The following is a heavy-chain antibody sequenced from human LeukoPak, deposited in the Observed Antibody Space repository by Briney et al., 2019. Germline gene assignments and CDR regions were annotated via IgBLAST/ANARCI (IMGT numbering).Heavy chain of an antibody. Sequence: ASVKVSCKASGYTFASYDINWVRQATGQGLEWMGWMNPNSGNTGYAQKFQGRVTMTRNTSISTAYMELSSLRSEDTAVYYCARETAAAQGIDYWGQGTLVTVSS. J-gene: IGHJ4*02. CDR3: ARETAAAQGIDY. CDR2: MNPNSGNT. D-gene: IGHD6-13*01. V-gene: IGHV1-8*01. CDR1: GYTFASYD.